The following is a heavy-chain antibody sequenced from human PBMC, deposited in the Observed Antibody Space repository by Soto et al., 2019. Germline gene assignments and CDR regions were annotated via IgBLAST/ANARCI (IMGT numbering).Heavy chain of an antibody. J-gene: IGHJ4*02. V-gene: IGHV3-48*02. CDR3: ARDPYSSTTVTIMEY. D-gene: IGHD4-17*01. CDR1: GFTFRNYA. Sequence: EVQLVESGVGLVQPGGSLRLSCAASGFTFRNYAMNWVRQAPGKGLEWVSYISHKSSAIYHADSVKGRFTISRDNAKNSLYLQMNSLRDEDTAVYYCARDPYSSTTVTIMEYWGQGTLVTVYS. CDR2: ISHKSSAI.